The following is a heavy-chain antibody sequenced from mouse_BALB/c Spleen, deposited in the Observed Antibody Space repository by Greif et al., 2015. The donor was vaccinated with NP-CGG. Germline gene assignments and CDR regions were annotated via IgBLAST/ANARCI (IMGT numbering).Heavy chain of an antibody. D-gene: IGHD1-1*01. J-gene: IGHJ2*01. CDR1: GFTFNTYA. Sequence: EVQVVESGGGLVQPKGSLKLSCAASGFTFNTYAMNWVRQAPGKGLEWVARIRSKSNNYATYYADSVKDRFTISRDDSQSMLYLQMNNLKTEDTAMYYCVREGLRFYFDYWGQGTTLTVSS. CDR3: VREGLRFYFDY. V-gene: IGHV10-1*02. CDR2: IRSKSNNYAT.